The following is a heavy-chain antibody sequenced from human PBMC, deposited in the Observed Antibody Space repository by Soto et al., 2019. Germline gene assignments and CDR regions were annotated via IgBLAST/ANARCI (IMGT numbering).Heavy chain of an antibody. Sequence: GGSLRLSCAASGFTFSSYSMNWVRQAPGKGLEWVAVIWYDGSNKYYADSVKGRFTISRDNSKNTLYLQMNSLRAEDTAVYYCATDYDSSGYDYYYGMDVWGQGTTVTVSS. D-gene: IGHD3-22*01. CDR3: ATDYDSSGYDYYYGMDV. CDR1: GFTFSSYS. CDR2: IWYDGSNK. J-gene: IGHJ6*02. V-gene: IGHV3-33*08.